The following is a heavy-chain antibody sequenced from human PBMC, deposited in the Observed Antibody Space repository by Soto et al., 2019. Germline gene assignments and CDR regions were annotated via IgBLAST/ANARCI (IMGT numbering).Heavy chain of an antibody. J-gene: IGHJ6*02. V-gene: IGHV3-74*01. CDR2: INSDGSST. CDR3: ERDLRYIDGSGSYGYYYYGMGV. CDR1: GFTFSSYW. Sequence: PGGSLRLSCAASGFTFSSYWMHWVRQAPGKGLVWVSRINSDGSSTSYADSVKGRFTISRDNAKNTLYLQMNSLRAEDTAVYYCERDLRYIDGSGSYGYYYYGMGVCGQGTTGTVSS. D-gene: IGHD3-10*01.